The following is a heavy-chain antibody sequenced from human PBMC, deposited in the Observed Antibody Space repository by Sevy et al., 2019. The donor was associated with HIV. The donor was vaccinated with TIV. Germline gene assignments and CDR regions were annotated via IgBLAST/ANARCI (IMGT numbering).Heavy chain of an antibody. CDR3: ARHEAYDFWGDTIRENYYYGIDV. V-gene: IGHV4-39*01. J-gene: IGHJ6*02. D-gene: IGHD3-3*01. CDR2: IFYSGRR. Sequence: SETLSLTCSVSGASITTNTYYWGWIRQAPGKGLEWIGSIFYSGRRDYNPSLKGRVTISVDTSKNQFSLKLRSVTAADTSVYYCARHEAYDFWGDTIRENYYYGIDVWGQGTTVTVSS. CDR1: GASITTNTYY.